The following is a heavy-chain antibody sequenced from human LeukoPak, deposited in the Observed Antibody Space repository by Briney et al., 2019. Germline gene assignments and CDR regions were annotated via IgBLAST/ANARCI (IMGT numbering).Heavy chain of an antibody. CDR1: GGSISSSSYY. V-gene: IGHV4-39*01. J-gene: IGHJ4*02. CDR3: ARGKRGYSYGYLY. CDR2: IYYSGST. Sequence: SETLSLTCTVSGGSISSSSYYWGWIRQPPGKGLEWIGSIYYSGSTYYNPSLKSRVTISVDTSKNQFSLKLSSVTAADTAVYYCARGKRGYSYGYLYWGQGTLVTVSS. D-gene: IGHD5-18*01.